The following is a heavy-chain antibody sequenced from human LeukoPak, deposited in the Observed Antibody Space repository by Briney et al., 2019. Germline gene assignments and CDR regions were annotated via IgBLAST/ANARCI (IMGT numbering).Heavy chain of an antibody. V-gene: IGHV3-21*01. Sequence: SGGSLRLSCAASGFTFSSYSMNWVRQAPGKGLEWVSSISTSSSDIYYGDSVKGRFTISRDNAKNSLYLQMNSLRAEDTAVYYCARALRVITVWDAMDVWGQGTTVTVSS. CDR1: GFTFSSYS. D-gene: IGHD2-21*01. CDR2: ISTSSSDI. CDR3: ARALRVITVWDAMDV. J-gene: IGHJ6*02.